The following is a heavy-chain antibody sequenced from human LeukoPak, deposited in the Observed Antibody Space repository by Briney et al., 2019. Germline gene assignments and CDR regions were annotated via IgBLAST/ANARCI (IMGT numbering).Heavy chain of an antibody. V-gene: IGHV4-59*01. CDR3: ARGSRITD. D-gene: IGHD3-10*01. CDR1: SGSISDDY. CDR2: IYSSGKT. Sequence: SETLSLTCTVSSGSISDDYWHWLRQPPGKELEWIGNIYSSGKTSFNPSLKSRVTISLDTSKNQFSLKLSSVTAADTAVYYCARGSRITDWGQGTLVTVSS. J-gene: IGHJ4*02.